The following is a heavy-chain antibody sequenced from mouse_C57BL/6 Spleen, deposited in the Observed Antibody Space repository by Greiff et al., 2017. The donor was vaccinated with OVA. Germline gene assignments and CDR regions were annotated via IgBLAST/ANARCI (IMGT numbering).Heavy chain of an antibody. D-gene: IGHD2-5*01. V-gene: IGHV5-4*01. J-gene: IGHJ4*01. CDR1: GFTFSSYA. CDR2: ISDGGSYT. Sequence: EVQRVESGGGLVKPGGSLKLSCAASGFTFSSYAMSWVRQTPEKRLEWVATISDGGSYTYYPDNVKGRFTISRDNAKNNLYLQMSHLKSEDTAMYYCARDLYYSNRDDYSMDYWGQGTSVTVSA. CDR3: ARDLYYSNRDDYSMDY.